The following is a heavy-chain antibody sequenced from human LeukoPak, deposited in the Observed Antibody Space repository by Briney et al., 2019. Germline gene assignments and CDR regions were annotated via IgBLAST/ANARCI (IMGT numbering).Heavy chain of an antibody. CDR3: ASSSSSQPHNYYYYMDV. Sequence: SVKVCCEACGGTFSSYALSGVRQPPGKGLEWMGGIIHIFGTANYAQKFQGRVTITTDECTSTAYMELSRLRSEDTAGYYCASSSSSQPHNYYYYMDVWSKGTTVTVSS. J-gene: IGHJ6*03. CDR1: GGTFSSYA. D-gene: IGHD6-6*01. V-gene: IGHV1-69*05. CDR2: IIHIFGTA.